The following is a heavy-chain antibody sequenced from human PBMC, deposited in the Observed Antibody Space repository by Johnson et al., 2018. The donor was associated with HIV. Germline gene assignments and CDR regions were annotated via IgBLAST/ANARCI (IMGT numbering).Heavy chain of an antibody. CDR3: GRDYDYDNSDQSGIDVFDV. Sequence: QVQLVESGGGLVKPGGSLRLSCAASGFTFSSYAMHWVRQAPGKGLEWVAVISYDGSNKYYADSVKGRFTISRDNAKNTLYLQMNSLRAEDTAMYYCGRDYDYDNSDQSGIDVFDVWGQGTKVTVSS. CDR1: GFTFSSYA. CDR2: ISYDGSNK. J-gene: IGHJ3*01. D-gene: IGHD3-22*01. V-gene: IGHV3-30-3*01.